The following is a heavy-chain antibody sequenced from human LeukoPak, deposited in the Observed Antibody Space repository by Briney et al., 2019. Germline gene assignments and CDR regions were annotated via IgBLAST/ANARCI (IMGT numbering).Heavy chain of an antibody. J-gene: IGHJ4*02. CDR3: ARDLSAMVFSFDY. Sequence: PGGSVRLSCAASGFTFSDYCMSWIRQAPGKGLEWVSYISSSGSTIYYADSVKGRFTISRDNAKNSLYLQMNSLRAEDTAVYYCARDLSAMVFSFDYWGQGTLVTVSS. V-gene: IGHV3-11*01. CDR2: ISSSGSTI. CDR1: GFTFSDYC. D-gene: IGHD5-18*01.